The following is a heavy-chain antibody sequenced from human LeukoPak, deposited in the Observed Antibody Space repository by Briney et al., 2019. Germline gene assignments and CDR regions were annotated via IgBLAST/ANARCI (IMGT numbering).Heavy chain of an antibody. Sequence: TGGSLRLSCAASGITFSSYGMSWVRQAPGKGLEWVSSISSTGGTTYYADSVKGRFTISRDNAKNTLYLQMNSLRAEDTAVYYCAGYGGNLGHDYYYYMDVWGKGTTVTVSS. CDR3: AGYGGNLGHDYYYYMDV. D-gene: IGHD4-23*01. J-gene: IGHJ6*03. V-gene: IGHV3-23*01. CDR2: ISSTGGTT. CDR1: GITFSSYG.